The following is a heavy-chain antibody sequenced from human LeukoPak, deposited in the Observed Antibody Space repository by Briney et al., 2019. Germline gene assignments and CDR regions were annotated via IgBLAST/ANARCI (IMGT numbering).Heavy chain of an antibody. CDR1: GYSFTSSC. D-gene: IGHD1-26*01. CDR3: ARRPLSGSYYFDY. CDR2: IYPGDSDT. J-gene: IGHJ4*02. Sequence: GEALNFSCKGSGYSFTSSCIGWVRPMPRKGVGWIGMIYPGDSDTRYSPSFQGQVTISADKSISTAYLQWSSLKASDTAMYYCARRPLSGSYYFDYWGPGTLVTVSS. V-gene: IGHV5-51*01.